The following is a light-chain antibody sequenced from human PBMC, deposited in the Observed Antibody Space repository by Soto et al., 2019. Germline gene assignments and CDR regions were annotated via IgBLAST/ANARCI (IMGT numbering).Light chain of an antibody. J-gene: IGLJ2*01. CDR1: SSNIGNNY. CDR2: DNN. V-gene: IGLV1-51*01. Sequence: QSVLTQSPSVSAAPGQKVTISCSGSSSNIGNNYVSWYQQLPGTAPKLLIYDNNKRPSGIPDRFSGSTSGTSATLGITGLQTGDEADYYCGTWDSSLSAGVFGGGTKLTVL. CDR3: GTWDSSLSAGV.